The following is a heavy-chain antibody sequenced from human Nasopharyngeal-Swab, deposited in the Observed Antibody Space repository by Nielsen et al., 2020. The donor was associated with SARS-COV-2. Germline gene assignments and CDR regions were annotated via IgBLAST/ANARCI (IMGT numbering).Heavy chain of an antibody. J-gene: IGHJ6*02. V-gene: IGHV3-48*02. CDR2: ISLNTRTV. CDR3: ARGGVVVVAATLYYYYGMDV. D-gene: IGHD2-15*01. Sequence: WIRQPPGKGLEWVSYISLNTRTVYYADSVKGRFTIARDNAKNSLYLQMNSLRDEDTAVYYCARGGVVVVAATLYYYYGMDVWGQGTTVTVSS.